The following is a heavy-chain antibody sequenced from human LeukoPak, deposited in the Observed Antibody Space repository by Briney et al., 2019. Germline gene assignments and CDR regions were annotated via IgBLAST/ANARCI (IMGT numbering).Heavy chain of an antibody. CDR3: ARDRIIYGDYGDAFDI. D-gene: IGHD4-17*01. CDR2: ISSSSSYI. V-gene: IGHV3-21*01. Sequence: GGSLRLSCAASGFTFSSYAMHWVRQAPGKGLEWVSSISSSSSYIYYADSVKGRFSISRDNAKNSLYLQMNSLRAEDTAVYYCARDRIIYGDYGDAFDIWGQGTMVTVSS. CDR1: GFTFSSYA. J-gene: IGHJ3*02.